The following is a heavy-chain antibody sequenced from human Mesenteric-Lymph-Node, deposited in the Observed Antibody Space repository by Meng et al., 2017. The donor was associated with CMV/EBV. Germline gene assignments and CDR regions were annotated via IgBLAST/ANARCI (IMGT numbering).Heavy chain of an antibody. CDR3: ARVEFHYGSGGPPFFDF. V-gene: IGHV3-48*04. D-gene: IGHD3-10*01. CDR2: ISGIQGAT. CDR1: GFTFSSYS. Sequence: GESLKISCAASGFTFSSYSMNWVRQAPGKGLEWVSYISGIQGATDYADSVKGRFTISRDNAKNSLHLQMNSLRAEDAAVYYCARVEFHYGSGGPPFFDFWGRGTLVTVSS. J-gene: IGHJ4*02.